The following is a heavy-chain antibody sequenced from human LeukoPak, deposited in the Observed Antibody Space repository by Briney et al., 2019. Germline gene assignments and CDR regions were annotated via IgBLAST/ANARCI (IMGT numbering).Heavy chain of an antibody. CDR2: IYYSGST. D-gene: IGHD3-3*01. V-gene: IGHV4-59*12. Sequence: SETLSLTCTVSGGSISTYYWSWIRQPPGKGLEWIGYIYYSGSTNYNPSLKSRVTISVDTSKNQFSLKLSSVTAADTAVYYCASLGEGAFDIWGQGTMVTVSS. J-gene: IGHJ3*02. CDR3: ASLGEGAFDI. CDR1: GGSISTYY.